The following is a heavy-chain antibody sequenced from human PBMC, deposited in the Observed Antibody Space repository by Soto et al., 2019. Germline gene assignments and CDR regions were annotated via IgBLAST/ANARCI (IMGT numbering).Heavy chain of an antibody. CDR3: ARYGSGSYPPYYYYGMDV. Sequence: ASVKVSCKASGYTFTSYGISWVRQAPGQGLEWMGWISAYNGNTNYAQKLQGRVTMTTDTSTSTAYMELRSLRSDDTAVYYCARYGSGSYPPYYYYGMDVWGQGTTVTVSS. D-gene: IGHD3-10*01. CDR2: ISAYNGNT. J-gene: IGHJ6*02. V-gene: IGHV1-18*01. CDR1: GYTFTSYG.